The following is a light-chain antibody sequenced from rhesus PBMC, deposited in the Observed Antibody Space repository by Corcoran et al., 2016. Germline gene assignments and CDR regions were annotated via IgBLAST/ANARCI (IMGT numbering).Light chain of an antibody. CDR1: QGISNW. CDR2: AAS. V-gene: IGKV1-18*01. Sequence: DIQMTQSPSSLSASVGDRVTINCQASQGISNWLAWYQQKPGKAPKPQIYAASSLQRGVPSRFSGSGSGTEFTLPISSLQPEDFATYYCQQHNTNPFTFGPGTKLDIK. J-gene: IGKJ3*01. CDR3: QQHNTNPFT.